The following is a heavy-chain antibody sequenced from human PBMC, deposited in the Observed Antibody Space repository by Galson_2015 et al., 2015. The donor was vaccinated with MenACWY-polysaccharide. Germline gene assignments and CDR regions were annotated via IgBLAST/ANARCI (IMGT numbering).Heavy chain of an antibody. J-gene: IGHJ6*02. D-gene: IGHD3-16*02. CDR3: AKVEGVEERYRYYGMDV. V-gene: IGHV3-30*18. CDR2: ISYDGSNK. Sequence: SLRLSCAASGFTFSSYGMHWVRQAPGKGLEWVAVISYDGSNKYYADSVKGRFTISRDNSKNTLYLQMNSLRAEGTAVYYCAKVEGVEERYRYYGMDVWGQGTTVTVSS. CDR1: GFTFSSYG.